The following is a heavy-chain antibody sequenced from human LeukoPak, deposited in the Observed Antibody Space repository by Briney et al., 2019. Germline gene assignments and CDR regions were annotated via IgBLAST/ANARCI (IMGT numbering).Heavy chain of an antibody. V-gene: IGHV4-59*08. Sequence: SETLSLTCTVSGGSMSSYYWSWIRQPPGKGLEWIGHIYYSGSTNYNPSLKSRVTISVDTSKNQFSLKLSSVTAADTAVYYCSMVRGVRGENYWGQGTLVTVSS. CDR2: IYYSGST. D-gene: IGHD3-10*01. CDR3: SMVRGVRGENY. CDR1: GGSMSSYY. J-gene: IGHJ4*02.